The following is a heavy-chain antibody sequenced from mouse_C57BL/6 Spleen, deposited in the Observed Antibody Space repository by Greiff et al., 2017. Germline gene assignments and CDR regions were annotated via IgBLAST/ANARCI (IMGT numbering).Heavy chain of an antibody. J-gene: IGHJ4*01. D-gene: IGHD1-1*01. CDR3: ALYYYGSSPYYAMDY. Sequence: VMLVESGPELVKPGASVKISCKASGYAFSSSWMNWVKQRPGKGLEWIGRIYPGDGDTNYNGKFTGKATLTADKSSSPAYMRLSSLTSEESAVYFCALYYYGSSPYYAMDYWGQGTSVTVSS. CDR2: IYPGDGDT. CDR1: GYAFSSSW. V-gene: IGHV1-82*01.